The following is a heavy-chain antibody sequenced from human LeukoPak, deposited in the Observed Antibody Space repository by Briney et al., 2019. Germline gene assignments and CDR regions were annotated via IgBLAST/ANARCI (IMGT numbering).Heavy chain of an antibody. CDR2: IGGSGASI. J-gene: IGHJ4*02. Sequence: GGSLRLSCAASGFTFSDYYMYWIRQAPGKGLEWVSFIGGSGASIYYADSVKGRFTISRDNAKDSLYLQMNSLRAEDTAVYYCVRGCNRASCPYYFDSWAQGTLVTVSS. CDR3: VRGCNRASCPYYFDS. D-gene: IGHD2/OR15-2a*01. CDR1: GFTFSDYY. V-gene: IGHV3-11*04.